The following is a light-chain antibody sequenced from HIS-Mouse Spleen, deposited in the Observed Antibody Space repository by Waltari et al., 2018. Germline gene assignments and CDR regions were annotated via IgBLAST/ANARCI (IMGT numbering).Light chain of an antibody. V-gene: IGLV3-21*03. CDR3: QVWDSSSDHPYV. CDR2: DDS. J-gene: IGLJ1*01. CDR1: NMGSQS. Sequence: SYVLTQPPSVAVAPGKTARITCGGNNMGSQSVNWYQQKPGQAPVLVVYDDSDRPSGIPERFSGSNSGNTATLTISRVEAGDEADYYCQVWDSSSDHPYVFGTGTKVTVL.